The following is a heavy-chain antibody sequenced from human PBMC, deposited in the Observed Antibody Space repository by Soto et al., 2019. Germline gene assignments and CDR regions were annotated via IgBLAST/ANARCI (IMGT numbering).Heavy chain of an antibody. V-gene: IGHV1-69*13. CDR3: ARDAGRSGGYLGIGT. CDR1: GRTFRSYA. J-gene: IGHJ5*02. Sequence: SSVKVSCKASGRTFRSYAISWVRQAPGPGLEWMGGIIPIFGTANYAQKFQGRVTITADESTSTAYMELSSLRAEDTAVYYCARDAGRSGGYLGIGTWGQGTLVAVSS. CDR2: IIPIFGTA. D-gene: IGHD3-16*02.